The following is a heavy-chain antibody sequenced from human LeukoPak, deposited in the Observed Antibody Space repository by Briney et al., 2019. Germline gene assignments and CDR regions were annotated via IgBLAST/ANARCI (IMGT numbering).Heavy chain of an antibody. CDR3: ARGRPPTRYSYGYWSHYFDY. V-gene: IGHV4-34*01. Sequence: SETLSLTCAVYGGSFSGYYWSWIRQPPGKGLEWIGEINHSGSTNYNPSLKSRVTISVDTSKNQFSLKLSSVTAADTAVYYCARGRPPTRYSYGYWSHYFDYWGQGTLVTVSS. J-gene: IGHJ4*02. CDR1: GGSFSGYY. CDR2: INHSGST. D-gene: IGHD5-18*01.